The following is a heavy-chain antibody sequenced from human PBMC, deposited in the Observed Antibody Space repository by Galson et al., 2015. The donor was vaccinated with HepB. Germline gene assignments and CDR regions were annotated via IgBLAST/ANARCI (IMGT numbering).Heavy chain of an antibody. J-gene: IGHJ4*02. CDR2: MSPNSAKT. Sequence: SVKVSCKASGYTFTSFDINWVRQATGQGLEWMGWMSPNSAKTGYAQKFQGRVTMTRNTSISTAYMELSSLRSDDTAVYFCARVRHGDYCPDSWGQGTLVTVSS. V-gene: IGHV1-8*01. D-gene: IGHD4-17*01. CDR1: GYTFTSFD. CDR3: ARVRHGDYCPDS.